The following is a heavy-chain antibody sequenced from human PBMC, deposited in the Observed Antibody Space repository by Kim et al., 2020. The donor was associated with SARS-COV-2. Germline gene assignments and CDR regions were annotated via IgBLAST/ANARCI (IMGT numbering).Heavy chain of an antibody. J-gene: IGHJ6*02. CDR2: IYYSGST. CDR3: ARHFGHSNSFSYYYGMDV. CDR1: GGSISSYY. V-gene: IGHV4-59*08. Sequence: SETLSLTCTVSGGSISSYYWSWIRQPPGKGLEWIGYIYYSGSTNYNPSLKSPVTISVDTSKNQFSLKLSSVTAADTAVYYCARHFGHSNSFSYYYGMDVWSQGPTVTVSS. D-gene: IGHD4-4*01.